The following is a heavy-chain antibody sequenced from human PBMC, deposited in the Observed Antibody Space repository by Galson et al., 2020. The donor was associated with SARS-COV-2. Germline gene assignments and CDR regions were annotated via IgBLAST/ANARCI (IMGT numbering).Heavy chain of an antibody. CDR1: GYTFTSYG. D-gene: IGHD3-22*01. CDR2: ISAYNGNT. V-gene: IGHV1-18*01. Sequence: GESLKISCKASGYTFTSYGISWVRQAPGQGLEWMGWISAYNGNTNYAQKLQGRVTMTTDTSTSTAYMELRSLRSDDTAVYYCARNPLDVIALGDWFDPWGQGTLVTVSS. CDR3: ARNPLDVIALGDWFDP. J-gene: IGHJ5*02.